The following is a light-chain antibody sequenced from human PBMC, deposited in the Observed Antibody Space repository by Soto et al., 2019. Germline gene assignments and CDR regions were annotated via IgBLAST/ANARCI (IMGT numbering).Light chain of an antibody. CDR2: DAS. CDR3: QQYNSYSYT. Sequence: IQMTQSPSTLSASVGDRVTITCRASQSISSWLAWYQQKPGKAPKLLIYDASSLESGVPSRFSGSGSGTEFTLTISSLQPDDSATYYCQQYNSYSYTFGQGTKLEIK. CDR1: QSISSW. J-gene: IGKJ2*01. V-gene: IGKV1-5*01.